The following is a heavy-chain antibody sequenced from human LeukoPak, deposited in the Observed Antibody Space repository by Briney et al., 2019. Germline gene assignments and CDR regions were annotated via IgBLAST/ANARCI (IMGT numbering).Heavy chain of an antibody. CDR3: ARDAATVTRVGYYYYMDV. CDR2: ISSSSSTM. D-gene: IGHD4-11*01. J-gene: IGHJ6*03. CDR1: GFTFSSYS. Sequence: GGSLRLSCAASGFTFSSYSMNWVRQAPGKGLEWVSYISSSSSTMYYADSVKGRFTISRDNAKNSLYLQMNSLRAEDTAVYYCARDAATVTRVGYYYYMDVRGKGTTVTVSS. V-gene: IGHV3-48*04.